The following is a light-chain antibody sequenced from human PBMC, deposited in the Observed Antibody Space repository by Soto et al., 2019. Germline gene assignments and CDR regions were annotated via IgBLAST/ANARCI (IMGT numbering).Light chain of an antibody. CDR1: QSVSSN. CDR3: QQYSSWYT. J-gene: IGKJ2*01. Sequence: EIVMTQSPATLSVSPGERATLSCRASQSVSSNYFAWYQQKPGQAPRLLIYGASIRATGIPDRFSGSGSGTEFTLTISSLQSGDLAVYYCQQYSSWYTFGQGTKLEIK. V-gene: IGKV3D-15*01. CDR2: GAS.